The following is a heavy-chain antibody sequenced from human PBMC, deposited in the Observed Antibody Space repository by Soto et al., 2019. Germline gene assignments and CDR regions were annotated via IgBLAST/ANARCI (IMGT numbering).Heavy chain of an antibody. J-gene: IGHJ6*02. CDR2: INYDGYS. Sequence: QVQLQESGPGLVKPSETLSLTCTVSGGSITNYYCSWFRQPPGKGLEWIGYINYDGYSAYNLSLRXXVXVSMDTSKTQFSLMLESVTATDTAVYYCARHGFGPLHGLVDVWGQGTTVIVSS. V-gene: IGHV4-59*08. CDR3: ARHGFGPLHGLVDV. D-gene: IGHD3-10*01. CDR1: GGSITNYY.